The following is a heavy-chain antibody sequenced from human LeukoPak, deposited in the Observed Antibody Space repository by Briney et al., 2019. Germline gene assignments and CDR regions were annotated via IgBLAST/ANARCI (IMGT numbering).Heavy chain of an antibody. V-gene: IGHV3-74*01. Sequence: PGGPLRLSCAASGFTFSSYWMHWVRQAPGKGLVWVSRINSDGSFTNYADSVKGRFTISRDNAKNTLYLQMNSLRAEDTAVYYCAKDVGKWESLHFFDYWGQGTLVTVSS. D-gene: IGHD1-26*01. CDR2: INSDGSFT. CDR3: AKDVGKWESLHFFDY. J-gene: IGHJ4*02. CDR1: GFTFSSYW.